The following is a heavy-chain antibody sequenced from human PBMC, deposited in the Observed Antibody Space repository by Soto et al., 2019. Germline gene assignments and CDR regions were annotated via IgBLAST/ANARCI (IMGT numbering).Heavy chain of an antibody. CDR2: MSPNSGNT. D-gene: IGHD1-26*01. J-gene: IGHJ5*02. Sequence: ASVKVSCKASGYTFTSYDINWVRQATGQGLEWMGWMSPNSGNTGYAQKFQGRVTMTRNTSISTAYMGLSSLRSEDTAVYYCARNTGATINWFDPWGQGTQVTVS. CDR1: GYTFTSYD. CDR3: ARNTGATINWFDP. V-gene: IGHV1-8*01.